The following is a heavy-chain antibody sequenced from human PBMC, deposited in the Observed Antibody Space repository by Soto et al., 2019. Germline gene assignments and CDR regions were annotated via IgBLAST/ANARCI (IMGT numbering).Heavy chain of an antibody. J-gene: IGHJ6*03. CDR3: AKRMLIRGHHYYVDV. Sequence: SQTLSLTCVISGDSVSGNRAAWNWIRQSPSRGLGWLGRTYYRSKWYIEYAPSVTGRMTINPETYKNQFSLQLNSVTHEDKAVYYCAKRMLIRGHHYYVDVWAQGTSVTVSS. CDR1: GDSVSGNRAA. D-gene: IGHD3-10*01. V-gene: IGHV6-1*01. CDR2: TYYRSKWYI.